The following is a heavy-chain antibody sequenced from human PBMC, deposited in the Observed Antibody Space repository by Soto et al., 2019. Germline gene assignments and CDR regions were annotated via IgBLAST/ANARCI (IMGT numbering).Heavy chain of an antibody. CDR3: ARDVGLGYCLS. Sequence: QVQLQESGPGLVKPSETLSLTCTVSGGSVSSGSYYWSWIRQPPGKGLEWIGYIYYSGSTNYNPSLKSRVTISVDTSKNQFSLKLSSVTAADTAVDYCARDVGLGYCLSWGQGTLVTVSS. CDR2: IYYSGST. V-gene: IGHV4-61*01. D-gene: IGHD3-16*01. J-gene: IGHJ5*02. CDR1: GGSVSSGSYY.